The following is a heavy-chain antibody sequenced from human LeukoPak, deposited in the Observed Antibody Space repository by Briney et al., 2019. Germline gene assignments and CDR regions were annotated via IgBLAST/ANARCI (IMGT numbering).Heavy chain of an antibody. J-gene: IGHJ4*02. Sequence: ASVKVSCKASGYTFTSYAMHWVRQAPGQRLEWMAWINGGNGNTKYSRKFQGRVTITRDTSASTVYMELSSLRSEDTAVYYCARDVVTGTNYYFDYWGQGTLVTVSS. V-gene: IGHV1-3*01. CDR2: INGGNGNT. CDR1: GYTFTSYA. D-gene: IGHD1/OR15-1a*01. CDR3: ARDVVTGTNYYFDY.